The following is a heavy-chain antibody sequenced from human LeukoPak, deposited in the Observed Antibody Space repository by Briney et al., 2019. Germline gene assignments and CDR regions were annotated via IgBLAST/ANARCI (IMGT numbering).Heavy chain of an antibody. V-gene: IGHV3-53*01. CDR1: GFTVSNNY. J-gene: IGHJ6*03. CDR2: IYTGVST. D-gene: IGHD6-6*01. Sequence: PGGSLRLSCAASGFTVSNNYMSWVRQAPGKGLEWVSVIYTGVSTYYADSVKSRFAISRDNSKNTLYLQMNSLRAEGTGVYYCARVRPHPIIDVWGKGTTVTVSS. CDR3: ARVRPHPIIDV.